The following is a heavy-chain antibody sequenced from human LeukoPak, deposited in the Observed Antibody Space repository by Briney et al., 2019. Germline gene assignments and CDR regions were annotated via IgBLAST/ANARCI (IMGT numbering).Heavy chain of an antibody. CDR1: GFTFSTYS. CDR2: ISSSSSYI. V-gene: IGHV3-21*01. CDR3: ARDQCSSTSCYGPDAFDI. Sequence: PGGSLRLSCAASGFTFSTYSMNWVRQAPGKGLEWVSSISSSSSYIYYADSVKGRFTISRDNAKSSLYLQMNSLRAEDTAVYYCARDQCSSTSCYGPDAFDIWGQGTMVTVSS. D-gene: IGHD2-2*01. J-gene: IGHJ3*02.